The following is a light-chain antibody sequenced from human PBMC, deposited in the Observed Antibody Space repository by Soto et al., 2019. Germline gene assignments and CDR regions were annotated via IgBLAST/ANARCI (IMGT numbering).Light chain of an antibody. CDR3: SSYAGSNNYV. J-gene: IGLJ1*01. CDR2: EVN. V-gene: IGLV2-8*01. Sequence: QSALTQPPSASGSPGQSVTISCTGTSSDVGGYNYVSWYQQHPGKAPKLMIYEVNQRPSGVPDRFSGSNSGNTASLTVSGLQADDEADYYCSSYAGSNNYVFGTGTKLTVL. CDR1: SSDVGGYNY.